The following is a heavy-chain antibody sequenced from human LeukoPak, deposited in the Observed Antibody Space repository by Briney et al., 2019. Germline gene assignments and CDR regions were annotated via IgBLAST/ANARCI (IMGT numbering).Heavy chain of an antibody. CDR3: ATYYDSAGFDFDY. CDR2: ISSSGSTM. CDR1: GFTFRSYE. D-gene: IGHD3-22*01. Sequence: GGSLRLSCAASGFTFRSYEMNWVRQAPGKGLEWVSYISSSGSTMYYADSVKGRFTISRGNAKNSLYLQMNSLRAEDTAVYYCATYYDSAGFDFDYWGQGTLVTVSS. J-gene: IGHJ4*02. V-gene: IGHV3-48*03.